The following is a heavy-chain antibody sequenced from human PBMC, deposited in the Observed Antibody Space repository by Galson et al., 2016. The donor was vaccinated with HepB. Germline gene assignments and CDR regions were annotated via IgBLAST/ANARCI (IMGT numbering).Heavy chain of an antibody. CDR3: ARALKGFFDWSPPGLHFDI. D-gene: IGHD3-9*01. V-gene: IGHV6-1*01. J-gene: IGHJ3*02. CDR1: GDSVSSNSAA. Sequence: CAISGDSVSSNSAAWNWIRQSPSRGLEWLERTYYRSKWYNDYALSVKSRITINPDTSKNQFSPQLKSVTPEDTAVYYCARALKGFFDWSPPGLHFDIWGRGTMVTVSS. CDR2: TYYRSKWYN.